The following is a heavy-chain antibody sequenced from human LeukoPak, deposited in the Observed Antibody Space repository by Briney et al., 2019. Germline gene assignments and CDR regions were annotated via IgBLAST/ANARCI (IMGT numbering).Heavy chain of an antibody. CDR2: ISGSGSKT. V-gene: IGHV3-23*01. D-gene: IGHD6-19*01. J-gene: IGHJ4*02. CDR1: GFTFSSYA. CDR3: AKGAMAVAATGRLDY. Sequence: GGSLRLSCAASGFTFSSYAMSWVRQAPGKGLEWISTISGSGSKTYYADSVKGRFTISRDTSKNTLYLQMNSLRAEDAAVYYCAKGAMAVAATGRLDYWGPGTLVTVSS.